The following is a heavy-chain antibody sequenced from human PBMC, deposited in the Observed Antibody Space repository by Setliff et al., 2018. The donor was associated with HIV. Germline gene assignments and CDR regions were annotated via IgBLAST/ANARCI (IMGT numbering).Heavy chain of an antibody. V-gene: IGHV1-69*05. CDR2: IIPSFGTV. J-gene: IGHJ4*02. CDR1: GGTFNSYI. CDR3: ATHDRILATICTENYFDY. D-gene: IGHD5-12*01. Sequence: ASVKVSCKAAGGTFNSYILSWVRQAPGQGLEWTGGIIPSFGTVTYAQKFQGRVTITTDEFTSTAYMELSSLRSEDTAVYYCATHDRILATICTENYFDYWGQGTLVTVSS.